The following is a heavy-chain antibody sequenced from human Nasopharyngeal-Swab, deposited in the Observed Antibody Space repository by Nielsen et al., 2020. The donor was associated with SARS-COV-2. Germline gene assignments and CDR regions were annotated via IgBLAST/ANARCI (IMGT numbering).Heavy chain of an antibody. Sequence: WIRQSPSRGLEWLGRTYYRSKWYNDYAVSVKSRITINPDTSKNQFSLQLNSETPEDTAVYYCARDRGSSWPYYYYYGMDVWGQGTTVTVSS. CDR3: ARDRGSSWPYYYYYGMDV. D-gene: IGHD6-13*01. J-gene: IGHJ6*02. CDR2: TYYRSKWYN. V-gene: IGHV6-1*01.